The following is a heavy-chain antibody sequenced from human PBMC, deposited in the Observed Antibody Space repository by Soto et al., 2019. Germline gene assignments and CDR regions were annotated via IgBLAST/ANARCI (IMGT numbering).Heavy chain of an antibody. CDR1: GGSISSSSYY. Sequence: SETLSLTCTVSGGSISSSSYYWGWIRQPPGKGLEWIGSIYYSGSTYYNPSLKSRVTISVDTSKNQYSLKLSSVTAADTAVYYCARHTPAISISDHWGQGTLVTVS. CDR3: ARHTPAISISDH. D-gene: IGHD2-15*01. CDR2: IYYSGST. V-gene: IGHV4-39*01. J-gene: IGHJ4*02.